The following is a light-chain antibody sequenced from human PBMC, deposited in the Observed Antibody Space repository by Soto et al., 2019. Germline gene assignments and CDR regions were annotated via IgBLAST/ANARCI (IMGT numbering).Light chain of an antibody. CDR2: WAS. V-gene: IGKV4-1*01. CDR3: QQYYSSPIT. CDR1: QACLDSSSNKNY. J-gene: IGKJ5*01. Sequence: TIPSPVCLAVSLGEMTTISCRSCQACLDSSSNKNYLAWYQQKPGQPPKLLIYWASTRETGVPDRFSGSGSGTHFTLTISSLQAEDVAVYYCQQYYSSPITFGQGTRLEIK.